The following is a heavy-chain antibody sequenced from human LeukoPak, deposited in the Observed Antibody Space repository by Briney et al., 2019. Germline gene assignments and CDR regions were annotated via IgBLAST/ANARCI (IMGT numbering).Heavy chain of an antibody. CDR3: ARDRLLWFGELLIYYYMDV. Sequence: GGSLRLSCAASGFTFSDYYMSWIRQAPGKGLEWVSYISSSGSTIYYADSVKGRFTISRDNAKNSLYLQMNSLRAEDTAVYYCARDRLLWFGELLIYYYMDVWGKGTTVTISS. V-gene: IGHV3-11*01. J-gene: IGHJ6*03. D-gene: IGHD3-10*01. CDR2: ISSSGSTI. CDR1: GFTFSDYY.